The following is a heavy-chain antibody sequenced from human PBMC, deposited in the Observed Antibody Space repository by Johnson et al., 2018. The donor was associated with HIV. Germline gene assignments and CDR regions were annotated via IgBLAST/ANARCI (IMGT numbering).Heavy chain of an antibody. CDR3: AKEYYYDSSGFPDAFDI. D-gene: IGHD3-22*01. Sequence: QVQLVESGGGVVQPGRSLRLSCAASGFTFSSYGMHWVRQAPGKGLEWVALIRYDGSKKYYADSVKGRFTISRDNSKNTMDLQMNSLRAEDTAVYYCAKEYYYDSSGFPDAFDIWGQGTMVTGSS. J-gene: IGHJ3*02. CDR1: GFTFSSYG. CDR2: IRYDGSKK. V-gene: IGHV3-30*02.